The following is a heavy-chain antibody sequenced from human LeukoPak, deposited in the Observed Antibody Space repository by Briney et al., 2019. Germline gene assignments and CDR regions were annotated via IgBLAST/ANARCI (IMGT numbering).Heavy chain of an antibody. D-gene: IGHD3-10*01. CDR1: GFTFSSYG. J-gene: IGHJ4*02. CDR3: AKDIYGSGYYYFDY. Sequence: GGSLRLSCAASGFTFSSYGMSWVRQAPGKGLEWVSAISGSGGSTYYADSVKGRFTISRDNSKNTLYLQMNSLRAEDTAVYYCAKDIYGSGYYYFDYWGQGTLVTVSS. CDR2: ISGSGGST. V-gene: IGHV3-23*01.